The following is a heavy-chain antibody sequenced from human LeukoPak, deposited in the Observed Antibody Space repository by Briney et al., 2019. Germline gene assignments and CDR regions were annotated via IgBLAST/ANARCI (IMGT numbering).Heavy chain of an antibody. V-gene: IGHV4-59*01. D-gene: IGHD3-10*01. CDR2: IYYRGST. Sequence: PSETLSLTCTVSGGXISSYYCSWIRQPPGKGLEWIGYIYYRGSTNYNPSLKSRVTISVDTSKNQFSLRLTSVTAADTAMYYCASRTYYGSGPDYWGQGTLVTVSS. J-gene: IGHJ4*02. CDR3: ASRTYYGSGPDY. CDR1: GGXISSYY.